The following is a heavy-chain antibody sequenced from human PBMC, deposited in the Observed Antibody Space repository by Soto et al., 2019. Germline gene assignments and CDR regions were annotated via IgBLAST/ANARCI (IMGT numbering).Heavy chain of an antibody. CDR1: GYSFTSYW. CDR3: ARHMEYSYDILTGAAIDY. J-gene: IGHJ4*02. D-gene: IGHD3-9*01. CDR2: IYPGDSDT. Sequence: GESLKISCNGSGYSFTSYWIGWVRQMPGKGLEWMGIIYPGDSDTRYSPSFQGQVTISADKSISTAYLQWSSLKASDTAMYYCARHMEYSYDILTGAAIDYWGQGTLVTVSS. V-gene: IGHV5-51*01.